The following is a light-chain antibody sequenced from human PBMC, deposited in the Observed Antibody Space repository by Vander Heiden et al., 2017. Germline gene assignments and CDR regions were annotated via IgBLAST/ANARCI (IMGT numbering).Light chain of an antibody. CDR2: AAS. V-gene: IGKV1-39*01. CDR3: QQSYSTPLT. J-gene: IGKJ4*01. Sequence: DIQMTQSLSVLSASVGDRVTITCRASQSISSYLNWYQQKPGKAPKLLIYAASSLQSGVPSRFSGSGSGTDFTLTISSLQPEDFATYYCQQSYSTPLTFGGGTKVEIK. CDR1: QSISSY.